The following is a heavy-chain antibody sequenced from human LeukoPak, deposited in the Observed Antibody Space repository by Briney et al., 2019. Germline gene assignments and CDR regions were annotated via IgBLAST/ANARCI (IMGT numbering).Heavy chain of an antibody. CDR1: GYTFTNYG. D-gene: IGHD3-10*01. Sequence: GASVKVSCKASGYTFTNYGISWVRQAPGQGLEWMGWISAYNGKTNYAQKLQGRVTMTTDTSTSTAYMELRSLRSDDPAVYSCARVHSGVISVVLRDDDAFDMWGQGTMVTVSS. CDR3: ARVHSGVISVVLRDDDAFDM. CDR2: ISAYNGKT. V-gene: IGHV1-18*01. J-gene: IGHJ3*02.